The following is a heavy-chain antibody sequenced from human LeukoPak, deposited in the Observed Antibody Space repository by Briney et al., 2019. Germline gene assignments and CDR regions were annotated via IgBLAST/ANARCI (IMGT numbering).Heavy chain of an antibody. CDR1: GYTFTSYH. J-gene: IGHJ4*02. CDR3: ARDRAVVGGNYYFDY. V-gene: IGHV1-46*01. CDR2: INPSGGST. D-gene: IGHD3-10*01. Sequence: ASVKVSCKASGYTFTSYHMHWVRQAPGQGLEWMGIINPSGGSTSYAQKFQGRVTMTRDTSTSTVYMELSSLRSEDTAVYYCARDRAVVGGNYYFDYWGQGTLVTVSS.